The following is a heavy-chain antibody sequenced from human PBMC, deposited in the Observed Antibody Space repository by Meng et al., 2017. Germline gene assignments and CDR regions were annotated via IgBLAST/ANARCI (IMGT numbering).Heavy chain of an antibody. V-gene: IGHV3-30*04. CDR2: ISYDGSNT. J-gene: IGHJ4*02. D-gene: IGHD2-21*02. CDR1: GFTFSSFA. CDR3: AREHIVVVTARSRNYFDY. Sequence: GESLKISCAASGFTFSSFAMHWVRPAPGKGLEWVAVISYDGSNTYYADSVKGRFTISRDNSKNTLYLQMNSLRAEDTAVYYCAREHIVVVTARSRNYFDYWGQGTLVTVSS.